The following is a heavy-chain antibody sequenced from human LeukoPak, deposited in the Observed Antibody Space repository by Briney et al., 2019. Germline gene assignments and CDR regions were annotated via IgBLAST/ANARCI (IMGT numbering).Heavy chain of an antibody. Sequence: PGGSLRLSCAASGFTFSSDSMSWVRQAPGKGLEWVSAISGSGGSAYYADSVKGRFTISRDNSKNTLYLQMNSLRAEDTAVYYCAKGHIVTGYYNVRGGDFQRWGQGTLVTVSS. V-gene: IGHV3-23*01. J-gene: IGHJ1*01. CDR2: ISGSGGSA. D-gene: IGHD3-9*01. CDR1: GFTFSSDS. CDR3: AKGHIVTGYYNVRGGDFQR.